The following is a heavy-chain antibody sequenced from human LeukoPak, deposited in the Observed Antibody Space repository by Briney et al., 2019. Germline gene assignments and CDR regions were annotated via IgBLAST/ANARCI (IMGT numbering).Heavy chain of an antibody. Sequence: GGSLRLSCAASGFTFDDYAMHWVRQAPGKGLEWVSGISWNSGSIGYADSVKGRFTISRDNAKNSLYLQMNSLRAEDTALYYCAKGNRYYYGSGNLAYYFDYWGQGTLVTVSS. D-gene: IGHD3-10*01. CDR2: ISWNSGSI. CDR1: GFTFDDYA. CDR3: AKGNRYYYGSGNLAYYFDY. V-gene: IGHV3-9*01. J-gene: IGHJ4*02.